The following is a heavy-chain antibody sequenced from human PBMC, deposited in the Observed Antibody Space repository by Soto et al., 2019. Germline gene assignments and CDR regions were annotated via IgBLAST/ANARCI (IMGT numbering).Heavy chain of an antibody. V-gene: IGHV1-18*01. CDR1: GYTFTSYG. CDR3: ARDSSGHRSGMDV. CDR2: ISAYNGNT. D-gene: IGHD3-22*01. Sequence: QVQLVQSGAEVKKPGASVKVSCKASGYTFTSYGISWVRQAPGQGLEWMGWISAYNGNTHYAQRFQGRDTMTTATSTSTAYMELRSLRSDDTAVYYCARDSSGHRSGMDVWGQGTTVTVSS. J-gene: IGHJ6*02.